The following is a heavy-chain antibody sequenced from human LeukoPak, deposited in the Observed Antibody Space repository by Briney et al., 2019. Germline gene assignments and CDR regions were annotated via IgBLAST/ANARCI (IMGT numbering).Heavy chain of an antibody. CDR1: GFTFADYA. V-gene: IGHV3-9*03. CDR2: LSWDGGSI. J-gene: IGHJ4*02. CDR3: AKDIGPGPFDSGDYFDY. D-gene: IGHD3-10*01. Sequence: PGRSLRLSCAASGFTFADYAMHSVRQAPGKGLGWVSRLSWDGGSIGYADSVKGRFTLSRDNAKNYLYLQMNSLRAEDMALYYCAKDIGPGPFDSGDYFDYWGQGTLVTVSS.